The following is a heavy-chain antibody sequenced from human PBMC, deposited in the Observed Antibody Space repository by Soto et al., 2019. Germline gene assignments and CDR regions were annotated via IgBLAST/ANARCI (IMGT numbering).Heavy chain of an antibody. CDR3: TKGLDCGSSDY. Sequence: VQLLESGGGLVQPGGSLRLSCAASGFTFSSYTMNWVRQAPGKGLEWVSTISGSGGITYYADSVKGRSTISRDNSKNTLYLQVNSLRAEDTAVYYCTKGLDCGSSDYWGQGTLVTVS. CDR1: GFTFSSYT. V-gene: IGHV3-23*01. J-gene: IGHJ4*02. D-gene: IGHD6-6*01. CDR2: ISGSGGIT.